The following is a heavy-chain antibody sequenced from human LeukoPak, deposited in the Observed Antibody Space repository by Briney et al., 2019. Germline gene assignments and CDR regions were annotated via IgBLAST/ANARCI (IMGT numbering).Heavy chain of an antibody. CDR3: ARVPDSVDYYPDS. J-gene: IGHJ4*02. V-gene: IGHV1-2*02. CDR2: INPNSGGT. CDR1: GYTFTGYY. D-gene: IGHD3-22*01. Sequence: ASVKVSCKASGYTFTGYYMHWVRQAPGQGLEWMGWINPNSGGTNYAQKFQGRVTMTRDTSISTAYMELSRLRSGDTALYYCARVPDSVDYYPDSWGQGILVTVSS.